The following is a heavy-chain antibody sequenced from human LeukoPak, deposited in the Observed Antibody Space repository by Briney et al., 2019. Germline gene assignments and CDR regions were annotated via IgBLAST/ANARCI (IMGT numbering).Heavy chain of an antibody. V-gene: IGHV5-10-1*01. Sequence: GESLRISCQGSGYTFTKYWISWVRQMPGKGLEWMGNIDPSDSFANYSPSFQGHVTISVDKSIGSAFLQWSSLEASDTAMYYCARGITGTFFDYWGQGTLVTVSS. CDR3: ARGITGTFFDY. CDR1: GYTFTKYW. D-gene: IGHD1-7*01. CDR2: IDPSDSFA. J-gene: IGHJ4*02.